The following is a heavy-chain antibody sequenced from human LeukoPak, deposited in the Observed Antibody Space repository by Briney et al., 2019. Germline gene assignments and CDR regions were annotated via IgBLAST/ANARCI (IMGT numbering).Heavy chain of an antibody. D-gene: IGHD3-10*01. J-gene: IGHJ6*02. Sequence: GGSLRLSCAASGVTFSSSWMTWVRQAPGKGLEWVANIRQDGGEKYYVDSVKGRFTISRDNGGNSLYLQMNSLRPEGTAIYYCARCSFGSGNYRGKYYYYAMDVWGQGTTVTVSS. V-gene: IGHV3-7*01. CDR1: GVTFSSSW. CDR3: ARCSFGSGNYRGKYYYYAMDV. CDR2: IRQDGGEK.